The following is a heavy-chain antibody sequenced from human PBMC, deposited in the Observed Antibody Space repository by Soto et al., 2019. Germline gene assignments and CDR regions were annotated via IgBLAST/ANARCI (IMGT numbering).Heavy chain of an antibody. V-gene: IGHV4-31*03. CDR1: GGSISSGGYY. Sequence: PSETLSLTCTVSGGSISSGGYYWSWIRQHPGKGLEWIGYIYYSGSTYYNPSLKSRVTISVDTSKNQFSLKLSSVTAADTAVYYCAREHLQYCSGGSCYRSLFDYWGQGTLVTVSS. D-gene: IGHD2-15*01. J-gene: IGHJ4*02. CDR3: AREHLQYCSGGSCYRSLFDY. CDR2: IYYSGST.